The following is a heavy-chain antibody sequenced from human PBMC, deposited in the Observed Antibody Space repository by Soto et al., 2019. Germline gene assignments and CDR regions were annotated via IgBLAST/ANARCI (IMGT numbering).Heavy chain of an antibody. V-gene: IGHV2-26*01. Sequence: QVTLKESGPVLVKPTETLMLTCTVAGFSLSNGRMGVNWIRQPPGKALEWLAHILSNDEKSYSSSLKIWLTISKDRSKREVVITMTNMDPVDTATYYCARGAGRYFDWSVNWFDPWGQGTLVTVSS. CDR1: GFSLSNGRMG. CDR3: ARGAGRYFDWSVNWFDP. CDR2: ILSNDEK. J-gene: IGHJ5*02. D-gene: IGHD3-9*01.